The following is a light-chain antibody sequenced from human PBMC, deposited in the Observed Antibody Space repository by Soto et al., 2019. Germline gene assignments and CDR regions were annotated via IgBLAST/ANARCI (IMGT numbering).Light chain of an antibody. CDR3: QQYNNWWT. Sequence: EVVMTQSPATLSVSPGERATLSCRASQSVSNNLAWYQQKPGQAPRLLIYGASTMPTGIPARFSGSGSGTEFTLTISSLQSEDFAVYYCQQYNNWWTFGQGTKVEIK. V-gene: IGKV3-15*01. CDR2: GAS. J-gene: IGKJ1*01. CDR1: QSVSNN.